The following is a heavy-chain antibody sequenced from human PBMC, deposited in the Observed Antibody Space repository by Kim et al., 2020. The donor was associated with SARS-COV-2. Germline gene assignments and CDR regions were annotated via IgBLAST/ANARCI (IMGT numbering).Heavy chain of an antibody. CDR3: ASPGIAAAGHDAFDI. D-gene: IGHD6-13*01. CDR1: GGSISSGSYY. V-gene: IGHV4-61*02. J-gene: IGHJ3*02. CDR2: IYTSGST. Sequence: SETLSLTCTVSGGSISSGSYYWSWIRQPAGKGLEWIGRIYTSGSTNYNPSLKSRVTISVDTSKNQFSLKLSSVTAADTAVYYCASPGIAAAGHDAFDIWGHGTMGTVSS.